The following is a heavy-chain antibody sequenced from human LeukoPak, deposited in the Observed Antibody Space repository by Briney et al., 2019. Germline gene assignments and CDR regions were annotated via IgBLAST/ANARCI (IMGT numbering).Heavy chain of an antibody. V-gene: IGHV1-46*01. Sequence: ASVKVSCKASGYTFTSYYMHWVRQAPGQGLEWMGIINPSGGSTSYAQKFQGRVTMTRDTSTSTVYMELSSLRSEDTAVYYCARDPGVPAAPDAFDIWGQGTMVTVSS. CDR1: GYTFTSYY. CDR2: INPSGGST. J-gene: IGHJ3*02. CDR3: ARDPGVPAAPDAFDI. D-gene: IGHD2-2*01.